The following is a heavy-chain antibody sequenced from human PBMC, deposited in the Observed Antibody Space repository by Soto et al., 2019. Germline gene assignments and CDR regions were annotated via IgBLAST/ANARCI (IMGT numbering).Heavy chain of an antibody. Sequence: QLQLHESGPGLVKPSETLSLTCNVSGDSIGRFYWSWIRQSAGKGLEWIGRVYSTGGVTYNPALKGRVTISLDRSNNHVALEMNSVTAADAAVYFCARDLSWTGLDIWVRGTRVSVSS. CDR2: VYSTGGV. V-gene: IGHV4-4*07. D-gene: IGHD3-3*01. CDR3: ARDLSWTGLDI. J-gene: IGHJ6*02. CDR1: GDSIGRFY.